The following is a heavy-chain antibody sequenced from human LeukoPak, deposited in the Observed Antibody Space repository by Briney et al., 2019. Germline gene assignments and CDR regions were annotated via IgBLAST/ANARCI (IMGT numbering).Heavy chain of an antibody. CDR1: GGSISSYY. J-gene: IGHJ3*02. CDR3: AGLEPLSWRDAFDI. CDR2: IYTSGST. V-gene: IGHV4-4*07. Sequence: KSSETLSLTCTVSGGSISSYYWSWIRQPAGKGLEWIGRIYTSGSTNYNPSLKSRDTMSVDTSKNQFSLKLSSVTAADTAVYYCAGLEPLSWRDAFDIWGQGTMVTVSS. D-gene: IGHD2/OR15-2a*01.